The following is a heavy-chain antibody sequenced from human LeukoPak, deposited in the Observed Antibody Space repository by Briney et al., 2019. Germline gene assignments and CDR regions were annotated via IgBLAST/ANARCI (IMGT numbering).Heavy chain of an antibody. Sequence: SETLSLTCAVDGGSLSGYYWSWIRQPPGKGLEWIGEINPTGSTNYNPSLKSRVTISADTSKSQFSLELSSVTAADTAVFYCARALSTVTTYFDSWGQRTLVTVSS. J-gene: IGHJ4*02. CDR2: INPTGST. CDR1: GGSLSGYY. CDR3: ARALSTVTTYFDS. V-gene: IGHV4-34*01. D-gene: IGHD4-17*01.